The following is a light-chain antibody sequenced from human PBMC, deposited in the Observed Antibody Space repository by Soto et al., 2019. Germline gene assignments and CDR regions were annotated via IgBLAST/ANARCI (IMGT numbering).Light chain of an antibody. Sequence: QSVLTQPASVSGSPGQSITISCTGSISDVGSYDLVSWYQQHPGKAPKLMIYQVSRRPSGVSNRFFGSKSGNTASLAISGLQPEDEADYYCSSYTTPSNYVFGTGTKATVL. CDR3: SSYTTPSNYV. CDR2: QVS. J-gene: IGLJ1*01. CDR1: ISDVGSYDL. V-gene: IGLV2-14*02.